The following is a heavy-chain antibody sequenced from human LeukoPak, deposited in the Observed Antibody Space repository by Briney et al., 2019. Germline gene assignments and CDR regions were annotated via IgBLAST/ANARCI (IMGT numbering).Heavy chain of an antibody. CDR2: ISSSGSTI. D-gene: IGHD6-13*01. J-gene: IGHJ3*02. Sequence: PGGSLRLSCAASGFTLSDYYMSWIRQAPGKGLEWVSYISSSGSTIYYADSVKGRFTISRDNAKNSLYLQMNSLRAEDTAVYYCAREAYSSSWYGPDAFDIWGQGTMVTVSS. CDR1: GFTLSDYY. CDR3: AREAYSSSWYGPDAFDI. V-gene: IGHV3-11*04.